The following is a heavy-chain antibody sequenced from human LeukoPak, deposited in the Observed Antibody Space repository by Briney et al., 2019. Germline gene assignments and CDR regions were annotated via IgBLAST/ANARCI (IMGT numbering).Heavy chain of an antibody. V-gene: IGHV3-74*01. D-gene: IGHD3-22*01. Sequence: GGSLRLSCVASGFTFSSYRMHWVRQAPGKGLMWVSRIDTDGTNTRCADSVKGRFTISRDNAKNTLYLRMNSLRAEDTAAYYCVRPLYETSGYYFLWGQGTLVTVSS. CDR1: GFTFSSYR. CDR3: VRPLYETSGYYFL. CDR2: IDTDGTNT. J-gene: IGHJ4*02.